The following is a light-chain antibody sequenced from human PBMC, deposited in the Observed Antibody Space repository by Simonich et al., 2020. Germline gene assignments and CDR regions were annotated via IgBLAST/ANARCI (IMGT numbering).Light chain of an antibody. J-gene: IGKJ2*02. V-gene: IGKV3-20*01. CDR1: QSVSSN. CDR2: GAS. CDR3: QQYGSSRT. Sequence: EIVMTQSPATLSVSPGERATLSCRASQSVSSNLAWYQQKPGQAPRLLIYGASTRATGIPDRCRGSGSGTDFTLTISRLEPEDFAVYYCQQYGSSRTFGQGTKLEIK.